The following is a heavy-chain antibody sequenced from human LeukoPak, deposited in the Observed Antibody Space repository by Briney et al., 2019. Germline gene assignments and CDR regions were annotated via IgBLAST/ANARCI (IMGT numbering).Heavy chain of an antibody. J-gene: IGHJ4*02. CDR2: ISPSSSYM. D-gene: IGHD3-22*01. V-gene: IGHV3-21*04. Sequence: PGGSLRLSCAASGFTFSDYTMNWVRQAPGKGLEWVSSISPSSSYMYYADSVKGRFTISRDNTKNSLYLQMNSLRDEDTAVYYCARDRAYYYDSSGYYYFDHWGQGTLVTVSS. CDR3: ARDRAYYYDSSGYYYFDH. CDR1: GFTFSDYT.